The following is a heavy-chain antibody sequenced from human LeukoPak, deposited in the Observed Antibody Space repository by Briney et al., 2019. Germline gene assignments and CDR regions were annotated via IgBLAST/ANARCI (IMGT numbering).Heavy chain of an antibody. CDR1: GFTFSSYA. D-gene: IGHD2-2*01. J-gene: IGHJ4*02. V-gene: IGHV3-23*01. Sequence: GGSLRLSCAASGFTFSSYAMRWVRQAPGRGLEWVSAISGSGGSTYYADSVKGWFTISRDNSKNTLYLQMNSLRAEDTAVYYCAKLGVVPALHGYWGQGTLVTVSS. CDR3: AKLGVVPALHGY. CDR2: ISGSGGST.